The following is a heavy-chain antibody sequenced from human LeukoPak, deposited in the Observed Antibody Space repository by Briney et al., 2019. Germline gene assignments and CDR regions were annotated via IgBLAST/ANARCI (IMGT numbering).Heavy chain of an antibody. V-gene: IGHV3-7*01. J-gene: IGHJ2*01. Sequence: GGSLRLSCAASGFTFSSYEMNWVRQAPGKGLEWVANIKQDGSEKYYVGSVKGRFTISRDNAKNSLYLQMNSLRAEDTAVYYCARALYRQHIVVVNAKNYWYFDLWGRGTLVTVSS. CDR2: IKQDGSEK. D-gene: IGHD2-21*01. CDR1: GFTFSSYE. CDR3: ARALYRQHIVVVNAKNYWYFDL.